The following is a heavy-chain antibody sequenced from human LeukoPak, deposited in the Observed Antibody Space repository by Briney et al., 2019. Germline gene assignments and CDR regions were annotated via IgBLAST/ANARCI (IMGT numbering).Heavy chain of an antibody. CDR2: IYYSGST. CDR3: ARGGDWPTVAYYFDY. J-gene: IGHJ4*02. V-gene: IGHV4-4*02. D-gene: IGHD3-9*01. Sequence: GSLRLSCAASGFTFSNAWMSWVRQAPGKGLEWIGSIYYSGSTYYNPSLKSRVTISVDTSKNQFSLKLSSVTAADTAVYYCARGGDWPTVAYYFDYWGQGTLVTVSS. CDR1: GFTFSNAW.